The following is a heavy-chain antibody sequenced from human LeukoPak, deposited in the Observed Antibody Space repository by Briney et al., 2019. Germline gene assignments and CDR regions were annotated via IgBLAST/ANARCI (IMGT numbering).Heavy chain of an antibody. J-gene: IGHJ4*02. CDR2: IRYDGSNK. V-gene: IGHV3-30*02. CDR3: AKVFTTSFDY. CDR1: GFTFSSYG. Sequence: GGSLRLSCAASGFTFSSYGMHWVRQAPGKGLEWVAFIRYDGSNKHYADSVKGRFTISRDNSKNTLYLQMNSLRAEDTAVYYCAKVFTTSFDYWGQGTLVTVSS. D-gene: IGHD4-17*01.